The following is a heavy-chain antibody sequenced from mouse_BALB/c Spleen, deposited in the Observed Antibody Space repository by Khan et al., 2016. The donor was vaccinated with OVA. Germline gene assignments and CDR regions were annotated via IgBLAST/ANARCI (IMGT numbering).Heavy chain of an antibody. V-gene: IGHV9-4*02. CDR3: ARGGAAYYRNDGGAMEY. CDR1: GYTFTTAG. CDR2: INTHSGVP. Sequence: QIQLVQSGPELKKPGETVRISCKASGYTFTTAGMQWVQKMPGKGLKWIGWINTHSGVPKYAEDFKGRFAFSLETSANTAYLQITNLKNEDTATYFCARGGAAYYRNDGGAMEYWSQGSSVTVSS. D-gene: IGHD2-14*01. J-gene: IGHJ4*01.